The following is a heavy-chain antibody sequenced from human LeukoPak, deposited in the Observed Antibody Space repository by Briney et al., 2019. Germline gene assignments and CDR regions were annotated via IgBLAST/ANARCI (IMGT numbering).Heavy chain of an antibody. CDR3: AKDYRGYYDSSAWDY. CDR1: GFTFSSYA. Sequence: GGSLRLSCAASGFTFSSYAMHWVRQAPGKGLEWVAVISYDGSNKYYADSVKGRFTISRDNAKNRLHLQMNSLRAEDTAVYYCAKDYRGYYDSSAWDYWGQGTLVTVSS. J-gene: IGHJ4*02. CDR2: ISYDGSNK. V-gene: IGHV3-30-3*01. D-gene: IGHD3-22*01.